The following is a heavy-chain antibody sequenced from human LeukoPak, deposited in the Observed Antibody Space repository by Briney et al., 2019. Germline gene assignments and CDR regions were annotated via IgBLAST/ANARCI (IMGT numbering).Heavy chain of an antibody. D-gene: IGHD6-19*01. V-gene: IGHV4-59*08. CDR1: GGSISSSY. CDR3: AAWGIAVAGTFDY. Sequence: PSETLSLTCTVSGGSISSSYWSWIRQPPGKGLEWIGYIYYSGSTNYNPSFKSRVAISVDTSKNQFSLKLSSVTAADTAVYYCAAWGIAVAGTFDYWGQGTLVTVST. J-gene: IGHJ4*02. CDR2: IYYSGST.